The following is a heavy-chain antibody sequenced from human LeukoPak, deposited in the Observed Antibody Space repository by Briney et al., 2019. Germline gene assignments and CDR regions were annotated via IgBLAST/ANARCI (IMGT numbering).Heavy chain of an antibody. D-gene: IGHD4-17*01. CDR2: VRGSGDGT. J-gene: IGHJ4*02. CDR1: GFTFTSYA. V-gene: IGHV3-23*01. CDR3: AKERLGGNYGDYAVDY. Sequence: PGGSLRLSCAASGFTFTSYAMGWVRQAPGKGLEWVSSVRGSGDGTYYADSVQGRFTISRDNSKKTLDLHMDSLRAEDTAVYYCAKERLGGNYGDYAVDYWGQGTMVTVSS.